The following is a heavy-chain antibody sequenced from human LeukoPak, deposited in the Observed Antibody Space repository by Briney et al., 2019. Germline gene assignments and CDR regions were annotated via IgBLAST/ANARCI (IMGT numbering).Heavy chain of an antibody. V-gene: IGHV3-15*01. CDR1: GFTFSNAW. CDR3: TTGNYYGSGSYPNY. D-gene: IGHD3-10*01. J-gene: IGHJ4*02. Sequence: PGGSLRLSCAASGFTFSNAWMGWVRQAPGKGLEWVGRIKSKTDGGTTDYAAPVKGRFTISRDDSKNTLYLQMNSLKTEDTAVYYCTTGNYYGSGSYPNYWGQGTLVTVSS. CDR2: IKSKTDGGTT.